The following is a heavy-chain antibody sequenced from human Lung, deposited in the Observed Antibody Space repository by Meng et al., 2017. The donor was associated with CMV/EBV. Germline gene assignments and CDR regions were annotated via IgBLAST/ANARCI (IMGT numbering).Heavy chain of an antibody. CDR1: GFPFRSYA. Sequence: GGSLRLSXAASGFPFRSYAMHWVRQAPGKGLEWVAVVSHHGRNKYYADSVKGRFTISRDNSKNTLYLHMNSLRAEDSAVFYCARARATGTDTSSPDSWGRGTLVTVSS. CDR3: ARARATGTDTSSPDS. CDR2: VSHHGRNK. J-gene: IGHJ4*02. V-gene: IGHV3-30*04. D-gene: IGHD6-13*01.